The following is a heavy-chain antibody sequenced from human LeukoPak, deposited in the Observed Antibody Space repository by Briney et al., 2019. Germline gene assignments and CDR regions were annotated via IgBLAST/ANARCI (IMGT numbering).Heavy chain of an antibody. CDR1: GFTFSDYY. V-gene: IGHV3-23*01. J-gene: IGHJ4*02. CDR2: ISGSGGST. CDR3: AKDPFTLRGARFDY. D-gene: IGHD1-26*01. Sequence: PGGSLRLSCAASGFTFSDYYMSWVRQAPGKGLEWVSAISGSGGSTYYADSVKGRFTISRDNSKNTLYLQMNSLRAEDTAVYYCAKDPFTLRGARFDYWGQGTLVTISS.